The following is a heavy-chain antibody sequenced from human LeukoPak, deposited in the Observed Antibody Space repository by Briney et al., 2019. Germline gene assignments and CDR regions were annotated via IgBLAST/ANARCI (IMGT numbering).Heavy chain of an antibody. CDR2: INPNSGGT. Sequence: ASVKVSCKASGYTFTGYYMHWVRQAPGQGFEWMGWINPNSGGTNYAQKFQGRVTMTRDTSISTAYMELSRLRSDDTAVYYCAREGSRYSSGWYGYWGQGTLVTVSS. V-gene: IGHV1-2*02. CDR3: AREGSRYSSGWYGY. D-gene: IGHD6-19*01. CDR1: GYTFTGYY. J-gene: IGHJ4*02.